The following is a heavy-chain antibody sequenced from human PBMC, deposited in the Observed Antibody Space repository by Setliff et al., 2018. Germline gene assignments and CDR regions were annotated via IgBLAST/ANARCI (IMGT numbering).Heavy chain of an antibody. V-gene: IGHV3-48*03. CDR3: ARSINGYQQRYDI. J-gene: IGHJ4*02. CDR1: GFTFSSYE. D-gene: IGHD3-22*01. CDR2: ISSSGSTI. Sequence: PGGSLRLSCAASGFTFSSYEMNWVRQAPGKGLEWVSYISSSGSTIYYADSGKGRFTISRDNAKNSLYLQMNSLRAEDTAVYYCARSINGYQQRYDIWGQGALVTVSS.